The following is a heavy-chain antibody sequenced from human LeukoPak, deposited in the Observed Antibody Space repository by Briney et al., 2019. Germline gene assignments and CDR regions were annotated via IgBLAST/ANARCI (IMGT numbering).Heavy chain of an antibody. CDR2: VYYTGST. J-gene: IGHJ4*02. Sequence: SETLSLTCTVSGGSFSNGDYYWSWIRQHPGKDLEWIGYVYYTGSTYYNPSLKSRLTISIDTSQNHFSLNLSSVTAADTAVYFCARGIGSCTRTSCPDISYFDYWGQGTLVTVSS. CDR1: GGSFSNGDYY. D-gene: IGHD2-2*01. V-gene: IGHV4-31*03. CDR3: ARGIGSCTRTSCPDISYFDY.